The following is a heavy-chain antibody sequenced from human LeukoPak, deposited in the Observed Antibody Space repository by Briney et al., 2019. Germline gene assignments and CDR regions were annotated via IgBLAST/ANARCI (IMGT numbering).Heavy chain of an antibody. CDR3: VKDWGAYFASGSSYFDY. CDR1: GFTFRNYG. J-gene: IGHJ4*02. Sequence: PGGSLRLSCAASGFTFRNYGMHWGRQAPGKGLEWVAVTSHDGSNKYYADSVKGRFTISRDNSKDTLYMQMNSLRPEDTAVYYCVKDWGAYFASGSSYFDYWGQGTLVTVSS. D-gene: IGHD3-10*01. V-gene: IGHV3-30*18. CDR2: TSHDGSNK.